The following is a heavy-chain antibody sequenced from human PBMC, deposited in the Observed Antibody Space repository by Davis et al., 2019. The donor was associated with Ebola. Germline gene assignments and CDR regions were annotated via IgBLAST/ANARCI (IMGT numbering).Heavy chain of an antibody. CDR2: INHSGST. V-gene: IGHV4-34*01. D-gene: IGHD4-17*01. CDR3: ASSSVDYGDYPPVY. CDR1: GGSFSGYY. J-gene: IGHJ4*02. Sequence: SETLSLTCAVYGGSFSGYYWSWIRQPPGKGLEWIGEINHSGSTNYNPSLKSRVTISVDTSKNQFSLKLRSVTAADTAVYYCASSSVDYGDYPPVYWGQGTLVTVSS.